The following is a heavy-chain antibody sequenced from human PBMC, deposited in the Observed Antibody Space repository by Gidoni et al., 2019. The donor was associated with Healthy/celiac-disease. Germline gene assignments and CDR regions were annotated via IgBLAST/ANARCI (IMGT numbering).Heavy chain of an antibody. CDR1: GGSFSGYY. Sequence: QVQLQQWGAGLLKPSETLSLTCAVYGGSFSGYYWSWIRPPPGKGLEWIGESNHSGSTNYNPSLKSRVTISVDTSKNQFSLKLSSVTAADTAVYYCARGGSPVDIVATIKDYFDYWGQGTLVTVSS. V-gene: IGHV4-34*01. CDR2: SNHSGST. D-gene: IGHD5-12*01. J-gene: IGHJ4*02. CDR3: ARGGSPVDIVATIKDYFDY.